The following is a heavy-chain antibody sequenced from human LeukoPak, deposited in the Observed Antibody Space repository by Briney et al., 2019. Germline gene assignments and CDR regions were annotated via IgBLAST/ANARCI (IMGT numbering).Heavy chain of an antibody. Sequence: PGGSLRLSCAVSGFTISNTEMSWVRQVPGKGPEWVLVSYSGGTTYYADSVKGRFTISRDISKNTVDLQMNSLRVGDTAVYHCRGWLGSFDVWGQGTMVTVSS. CDR3: RGWLGSFDV. D-gene: IGHD6-19*01. V-gene: IGHV3-53*01. CDR1: GFTISNTE. CDR2: SYSGGTT. J-gene: IGHJ3*01.